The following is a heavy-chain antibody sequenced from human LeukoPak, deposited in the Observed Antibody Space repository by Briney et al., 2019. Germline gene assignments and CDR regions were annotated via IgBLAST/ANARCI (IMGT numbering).Heavy chain of an antibody. D-gene: IGHD2-2*01. CDR1: GGSISSSSYY. CDR3: ARLPIVVVPSTSFDI. Sequence: SETLSLTCTVSGGSISSSSYYWGWIRQPPGKGLVWIGSINYSGTTYYNPSLKSRVTISVDTSKNQFSLKLSSVTAADTAVYYCARLPIVVVPSTSFDIWGQGTMVTVSS. CDR2: INYSGTT. J-gene: IGHJ3*02. V-gene: IGHV4-39*01.